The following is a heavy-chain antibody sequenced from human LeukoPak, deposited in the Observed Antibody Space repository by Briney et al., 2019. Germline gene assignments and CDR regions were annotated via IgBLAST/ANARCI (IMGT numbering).Heavy chain of an antibody. CDR1: GGSISSYY. CDR2: IYTSGST. CDR3: ARHRVTMVRGAWYFDL. J-gene: IGHJ2*01. D-gene: IGHD3-10*01. Sequence: SETLSLTCTVSGGSISSYYWSWIRQPAGKGLEWIGRIYTSGSTNYNPSLKSRVTMSVDTSKNQFSLKLSSVTAADTAVYYCARHRVTMVRGAWYFDLWGRGTLVTVSS. V-gene: IGHV4-4*07.